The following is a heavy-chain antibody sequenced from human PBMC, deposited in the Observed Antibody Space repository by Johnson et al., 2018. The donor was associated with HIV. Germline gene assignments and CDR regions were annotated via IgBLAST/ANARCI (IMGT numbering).Heavy chain of an antibody. V-gene: IGHV3-7*03. CDR3: ARANFNYYDSSGPDGHDAFDI. CDR2: INPDGSEK. CDR1: GFTFSNYG. Sequence: VQLVESGGGVVQPGGSLRLSCAASGFTFSNYGMHWVRQGPGKGLEWVAHINPDGSEKYYVDSVRGRFTISRDNAKNSLYLQLNSLRVEDTALYYCARANFNYYDSSGPDGHDAFDIWGQGTMVTVSS. D-gene: IGHD3-22*01. J-gene: IGHJ3*02.